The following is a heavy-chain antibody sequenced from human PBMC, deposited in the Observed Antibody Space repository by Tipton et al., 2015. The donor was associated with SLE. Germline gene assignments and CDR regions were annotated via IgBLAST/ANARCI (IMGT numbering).Heavy chain of an antibody. CDR3: ASRVADRRGDEYFLH. CDR2: IYSSGRI. D-gene: IGHD2-21*02. J-gene: IGHJ1*01. Sequence: TLSLTCTVSGDFINSGADSWTWIRQHPGKGLEWIGYIYSSGRIYYNPSLKSRVIMALDTSQNHFSLKLSSVTAADTAVYYCASRVADRRGDEYFLHWGQGTLVTVSS. V-gene: IGHV4-31*03. CDR1: GDFINSGADS.